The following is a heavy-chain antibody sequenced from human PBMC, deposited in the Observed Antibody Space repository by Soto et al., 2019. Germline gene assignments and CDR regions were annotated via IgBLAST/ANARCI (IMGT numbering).Heavy chain of an antibody. CDR2: IYYTGNT. CDR3: ARDSATLRAEIDP. CDR1: GDSIGSGGYY. J-gene: IGHJ5*02. Sequence: QVQLQESGPGLVKPSQTLSLTCAVSGDSIGSGGYYWSWIRQHPGKGLEWIGYIYYTGNTFYNPSLKSRITISVDASKNQFSLRLTSVTAADTAVYYCARDSATLRAEIDPWGQGTLVTVSS. V-gene: IGHV4-31*11. D-gene: IGHD5-12*01.